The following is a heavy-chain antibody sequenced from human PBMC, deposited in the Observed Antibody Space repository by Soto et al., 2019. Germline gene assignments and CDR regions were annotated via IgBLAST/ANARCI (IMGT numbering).Heavy chain of an antibody. J-gene: IGHJ5*02. Sequence: GGSLRLSCAASGFTFSSYGMHWVRQAPGKGLEWVAVIWYDGSNKYYADSVKGRLTISRDNSKNTLYLQMNSLRAEDTAVYYCARDTGTMSGFDPWGQGTLVTVSS. CDR1: GFTFSSYG. V-gene: IGHV3-33*01. D-gene: IGHD1-7*01. CDR3: ARDTGTMSGFDP. CDR2: IWYDGSNK.